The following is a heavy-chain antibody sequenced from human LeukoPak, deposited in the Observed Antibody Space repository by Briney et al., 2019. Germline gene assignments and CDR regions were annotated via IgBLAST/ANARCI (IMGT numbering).Heavy chain of an antibody. CDR1: GGSISGSSYF. CDR2: ILHTGST. Sequence: SETLSLTCTVSGGSISGSSYFWAWIRQPPGKGLEWNGNILHTGSTYYNPSLKSRVTISVDTSKKQFSLELSSVTAADTAVYYCARTGYCSSTASCYVPFDSWGQGTLVTVSS. D-gene: IGHD2-2*01. V-gene: IGHV4-39*01. CDR3: ARTGYCSSTASCYVPFDS. J-gene: IGHJ4*02.